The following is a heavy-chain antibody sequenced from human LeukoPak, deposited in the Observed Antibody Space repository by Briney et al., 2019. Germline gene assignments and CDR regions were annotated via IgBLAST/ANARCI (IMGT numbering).Heavy chain of an antibody. CDR3: ASKGPMVRPVGV. CDR2: VNHSGNT. CDR1: GGSFTTYY. V-gene: IGHV4-34*01. J-gene: IGHJ6*04. Sequence: SETLSLTCAVHGGSFTTYYWSWIRQPPGKGLEWIGEVNHSGNTYHSPSLKSRVSMSVDTSKNQFSLRLSSVTAADTAVYYCASKGPMVRPVGVWGTGTTVTVSP. D-gene: IGHD3-10*01.